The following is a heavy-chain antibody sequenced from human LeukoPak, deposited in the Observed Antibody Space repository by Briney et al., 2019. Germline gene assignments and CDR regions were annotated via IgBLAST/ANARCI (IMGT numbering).Heavy chain of an antibody. CDR3: AREMIGAFDI. Sequence: SETLSLTCTVSGGSISSGDYYWSWVRQPPGKGLEWIGYIYYSGSTNYNPSLKSRVTISVDTSKNQFSLKLSSVTAADTAVYYCAREMIGAFDIWGQGTMVTVSS. D-gene: IGHD3-22*01. V-gene: IGHV4-61*08. J-gene: IGHJ3*02. CDR1: GGSISSGDYY. CDR2: IYYSGST.